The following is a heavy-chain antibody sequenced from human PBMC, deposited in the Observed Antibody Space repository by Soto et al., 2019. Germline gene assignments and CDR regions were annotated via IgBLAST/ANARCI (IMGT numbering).Heavy chain of an antibody. CDR1: GYSFTSYW. V-gene: IGHV5-10-1*01. J-gene: IGHJ4*02. Sequence: PGESLKISCKGSGYSFTSYWISWVRQMPGKGLEWMGRIDPSDSYTNYSPSFQGHVTISADKSISTAYLQWSSLKASDTAMYYCAAFPLVVEPAANSFHITGTPPVDYWGQGALVTVSS. CDR3: AAFPLVVEPAANSFHITGTPPVDY. D-gene: IGHD2-2*01. CDR2: IDPSDSYT.